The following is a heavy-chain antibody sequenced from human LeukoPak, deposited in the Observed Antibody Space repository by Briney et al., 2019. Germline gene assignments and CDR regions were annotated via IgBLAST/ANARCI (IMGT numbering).Heavy chain of an antibody. D-gene: IGHD4-17*01. CDR1: GFTFSSYW. CDR2: IKQDGSEK. CDR3: ARDQYATVTPNWFDP. Sequence: PGGSLRLSCAASGFTFSSYWMSWVRQAPGKGLEWVANIKQDGSEKYYVDSEKGRLTISRDNAKNSLYLQMNSLRAEDTAVYYCARDQYATVTPNWFDPWGQGTLVTVSS. V-gene: IGHV3-7*03. J-gene: IGHJ5*02.